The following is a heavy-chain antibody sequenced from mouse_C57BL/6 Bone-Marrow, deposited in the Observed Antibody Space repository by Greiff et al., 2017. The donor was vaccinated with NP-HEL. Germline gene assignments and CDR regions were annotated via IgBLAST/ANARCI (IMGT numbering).Heavy chain of an antibody. J-gene: IGHJ2*01. CDR2: IHPNSGST. CDR1: GESRKREG. V-gene: IGHV1-64*01. Sequence: QVQLQQPGAELVKSGAEVKLWRKVGGESRKREGGKRGKERRGRGLWWIGMIHPNSGSTNYNEKFKSKATLTVDKSSSTAYMQLSSLTSEDSAVYYCARCPYGSSYVRDYWGQGTTLTVSS. D-gene: IGHD1-1*01. CDR3: ARCPYGSSYVRDY.